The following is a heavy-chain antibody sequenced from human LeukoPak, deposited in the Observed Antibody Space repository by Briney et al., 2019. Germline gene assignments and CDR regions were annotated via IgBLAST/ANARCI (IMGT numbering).Heavy chain of an antibody. CDR1: GFTFSSYD. Sequence: PGGSLRLSCAASGFTFSSYDMHWVRQATGKGLEWVSAIGTAGDTYYPGSVKGRFTISRENAKNSLYLQMNSLRAGDTAVYYCARAVGATYFDYWGQGTLVTVSS. D-gene: IGHD1-26*01. CDR3: ARAVGATYFDY. J-gene: IGHJ4*02. CDR2: IGTAGDT. V-gene: IGHV3-13*01.